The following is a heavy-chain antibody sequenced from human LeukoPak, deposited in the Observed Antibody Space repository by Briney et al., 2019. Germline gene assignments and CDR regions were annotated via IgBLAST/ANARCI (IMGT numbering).Heavy chain of an antibody. D-gene: IGHD3-16*01. Sequence: GGSLRLSCAASGFIFTSNRMNWVRQAPGKGLEWVANIRHDGSEQIYVDSVKGRFTISRDNAKDSVYLQMNSLRAEDTAVYYCTRGLGEHGGVSDRWGQGTLVIVS. J-gene: IGHJ5*02. CDR1: GFIFTSNR. CDR2: IRHDGSEQ. CDR3: TRGLGEHGGVSDR. V-gene: IGHV3-7*01.